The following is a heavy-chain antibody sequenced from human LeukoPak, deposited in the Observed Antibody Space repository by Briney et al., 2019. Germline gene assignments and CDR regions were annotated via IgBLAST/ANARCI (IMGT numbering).Heavy chain of an antibody. J-gene: IGHJ3*02. D-gene: IGHD3-22*01. CDR1: GFTFSSYG. CDR3: AKADYYYDSNGYYGAFDI. V-gene: IGHV3-30*18. Sequence: PGGSLRLSCAASGFTFSSYGMHWVRQAPGKGLEWVAVISYDGSNKYYADSVKGRFTISRDNSKNTLYLQMNSLRAEDTAVYYCAKADYYYDSNGYYGAFDIWGQGTMVTVSS. CDR2: ISYDGSNK.